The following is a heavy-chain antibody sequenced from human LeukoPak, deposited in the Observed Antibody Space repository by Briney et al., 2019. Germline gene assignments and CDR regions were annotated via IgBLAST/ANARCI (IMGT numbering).Heavy chain of an antibody. CDR2: IWYDGSNK. CDR3: AREVGSGYEANDAFDI. CDR1: GFTFSNYD. V-gene: IGHV3-33*08. D-gene: IGHD3-22*01. Sequence: PGGTLRLSCAASGFTFSNYDMSWVRQAPGKGLEWVAVIWYDGSNKYYADSVKGRFTISRDNSKNTLYLQMNSLRAEDTAVYYCAREVGSGYEANDAFDIWGQGTMVTVSS. J-gene: IGHJ3*02.